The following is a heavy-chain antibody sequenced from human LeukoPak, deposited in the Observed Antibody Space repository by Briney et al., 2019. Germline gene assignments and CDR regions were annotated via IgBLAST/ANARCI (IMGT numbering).Heavy chain of an antibody. CDR2: IIPIFGTA. D-gene: IGHD6-6*01. CDR1: GGTFSSYA. J-gene: IGHJ5*02. Sequence: SVKVSCKASGGTFSSYAISWVRQAPGQGLEWMGGIIPIFGTANYAQKFQGRVTITTDESTSTAYMELSSLRSEDTAVYYCARDRHIAARPHNWFDPWGQGTLVTVSS. CDR3: ARDRHIAARPHNWFDP. V-gene: IGHV1-69*05.